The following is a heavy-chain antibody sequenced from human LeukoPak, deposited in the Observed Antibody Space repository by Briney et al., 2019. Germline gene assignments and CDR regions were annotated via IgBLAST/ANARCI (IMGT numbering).Heavy chain of an antibody. CDR2: FDPENAEI. J-gene: IGHJ4*02. CDR3: ATRGSDFWSGFDY. V-gene: IGHV1-24*01. Sequence: ASVKVSCKLSGNTLRELPIQWVRQAGGKGLEWMAGFDPENAEIVYAQKFQGRVTMTEDTPTNTAYMELTSQTSDDTALYYCATRGSDFWSGFDYWGQGTQVTVSS. D-gene: IGHD3-3*01. CDR1: GNTLRELP.